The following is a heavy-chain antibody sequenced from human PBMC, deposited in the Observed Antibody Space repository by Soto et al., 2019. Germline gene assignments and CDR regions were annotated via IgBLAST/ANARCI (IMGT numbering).Heavy chain of an antibody. CDR2: IIPNFGGT. J-gene: IGHJ4*02. CDR3: ARDNQFYYYDSSGYLGY. D-gene: IGHD3-22*01. CDR1: GGTFSSYA. V-gene: IGHV1-2*02. Sequence: ASVKVSCKASGGTFSSYAISWVRQAPGQGLEWMGGIIPNFGGTNYAQKFQGRVTITRDTSISTAYMELSRLRSDGTAVYYCARDNQFYYYDSSGYLGYWGQGTLVTVSS.